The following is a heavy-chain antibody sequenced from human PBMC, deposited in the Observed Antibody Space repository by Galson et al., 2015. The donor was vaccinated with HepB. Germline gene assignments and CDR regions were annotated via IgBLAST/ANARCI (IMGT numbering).Heavy chain of an antibody. CDR2: TSANSGRT. D-gene: IGHD2-15*01. J-gene: IGHJ4*02. Sequence: SVKASCKAAGYTFTSNGISWVRQAPGRGLEWVGWTSANSGRTTYAWRLLGRLTLTTDTSTSTAYMELRSLRSDDTAIYYCARDRSHSLDFWGQGTLVTVSS. V-gene: IGHV1-18*04. CDR1: GYTFTSNG. CDR3: ARDRSHSLDF.